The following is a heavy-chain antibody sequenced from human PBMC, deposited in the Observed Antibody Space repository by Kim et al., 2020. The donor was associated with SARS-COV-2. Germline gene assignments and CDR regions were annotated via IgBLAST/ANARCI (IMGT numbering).Heavy chain of an antibody. J-gene: IGHJ4*02. D-gene: IGHD2-15*01. CDR2: ITSNGDST. CDR1: GFIFSSYA. V-gene: IGHV3-64D*09. CDR3: VKGLKVVAGTPLDY. Sequence: GGSLRLSCSASGFIFSSYAMHWVRQAPGKGLEYVSAITSNGDSTYHADSVKGSFTISRDNSKNTLYLQMSRLRVDDTAVYYCVKGLKVVAGTPLDYWGQG.